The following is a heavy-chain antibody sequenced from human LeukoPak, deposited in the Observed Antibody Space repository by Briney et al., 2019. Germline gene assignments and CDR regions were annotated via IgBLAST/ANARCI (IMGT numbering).Heavy chain of an antibody. Sequence: PGGSLRLSCAASGFTFSNYAMTWVRQAPGKGLEWVSTISDGGAATYYADSVKGRFTISRDNSKNTLSLQMNSLRAEDTAVYYCAKALNVLVPSTSRWFDPRGQGTLVTVSS. CDR3: AKALNVLVPSTSRWFDP. CDR2: ISDGGAAT. V-gene: IGHV3-23*01. J-gene: IGHJ5*02. CDR1: GFTFSNYA. D-gene: IGHD2-2*01.